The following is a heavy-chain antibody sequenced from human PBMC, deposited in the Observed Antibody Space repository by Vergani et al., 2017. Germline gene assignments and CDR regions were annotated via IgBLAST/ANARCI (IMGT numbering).Heavy chain of an antibody. V-gene: IGHV4-30-2*01. D-gene: IGHD2-2*01. CDR1: GGSISSGGYS. Sequence: QLQLQESGSGLVKPSQTLSLTCAVSGGSISSGGYSWSWIRQPPGKGLEWIGYIYHSGSTYYNPSLQRRVTISVDRSKNQFSLKLSSVTAADTAVYYCARANIGNCSSTGCYPRYYYYYYMDVWGKGP. CDR3: ARANIGNCSSTGCYPRYYYYYYMDV. CDR2: IYHSGST. J-gene: IGHJ6*03.